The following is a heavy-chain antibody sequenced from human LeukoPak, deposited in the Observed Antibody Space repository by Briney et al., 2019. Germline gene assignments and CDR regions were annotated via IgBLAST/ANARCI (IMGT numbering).Heavy chain of an antibody. CDR1: GYTLTELS. CDR3: ATLLTGTTDYFDY. CDR2: FDPEDGET. D-gene: IGHD1-1*01. V-gene: IGHV1-24*01. J-gene: IGHJ4*02. Sequence: ASVKVSCKVSGYTLTELSMHWVRQAPGKGLEWMGGFDPEDGETIYTQKFQGRVTMTEDTSTDTAYMELSSLRSEDTAVYYCATLLTGTTDYFDYWGQGTLVTVSS.